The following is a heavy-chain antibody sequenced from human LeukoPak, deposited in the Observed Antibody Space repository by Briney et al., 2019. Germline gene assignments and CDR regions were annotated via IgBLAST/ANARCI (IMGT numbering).Heavy chain of an antibody. V-gene: IGHV3-23*01. CDR3: AKDKTYDDFWSGHDAFDI. Sequence: PGGSLRLSCAASGFTFSSYAMSWVRQAPGKGLEWVSAISGSGGSTYYADSVKGRFTISRDNSKNTLYLQMNSLRAEDTAVYYCAKDKTYDDFWSGHDAFDIWGQGTMVTVSS. CDR2: ISGSGGST. CDR1: GFTFSSYA. D-gene: IGHD3-3*01. J-gene: IGHJ3*02.